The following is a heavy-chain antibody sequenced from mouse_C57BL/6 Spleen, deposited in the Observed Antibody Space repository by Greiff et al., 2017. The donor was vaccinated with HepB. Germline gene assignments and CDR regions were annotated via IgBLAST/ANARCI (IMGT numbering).Heavy chain of an antibody. J-gene: IGHJ1*03. CDR2: ISYDGSD. Sequence: DVKLQESGPGLVKPSQSLSLTCSVTGYSITSGYYWNWIRQFPGNKLEWMGYISYDGSDNYNPSLKNRISITRDTSKNQFFLKLNSVTTEDTATYYCARDREIYDGYWYFDVWGTGTTVTVSS. V-gene: IGHV3-6*01. CDR3: ARDREIYDGYWYFDV. CDR1: GYSITSGYY. D-gene: IGHD2-3*01.